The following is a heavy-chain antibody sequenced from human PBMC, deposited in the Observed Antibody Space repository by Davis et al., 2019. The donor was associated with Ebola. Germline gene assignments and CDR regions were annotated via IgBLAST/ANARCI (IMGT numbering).Heavy chain of an antibody. Sequence: PGGSLRLSCKDSGNSFTSHWIGWVRQMPGKGLDWMGIIYTGDSDTRYSPSFRGQVTISADKSMKTAFLQWSSLKASDSGMYYCASLRRTITGMDDGFDIWGQGTMVTVSP. J-gene: IGHJ3*02. V-gene: IGHV5-51*01. CDR1: GNSFTSHW. CDR3: ASLRRTITGMDDGFDI. CDR2: IYTGDSDT. D-gene: IGHD2-8*02.